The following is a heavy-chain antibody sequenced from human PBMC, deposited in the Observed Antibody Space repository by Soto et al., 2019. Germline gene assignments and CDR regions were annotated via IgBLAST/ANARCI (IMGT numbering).Heavy chain of an antibody. V-gene: IGHV3-23*01. Sequence: GGSLRLSCAASGFTFSSYAMGWVRQGPGKGLEWVAVVSIGGSTHYADSVRGRVTISRDNSKNTLSLQMNSLTAEDTAVYFCAKRRGAGGHFGYWGQGAVVTVSS. CDR2: VSIGGST. CDR1: GFTFSSYA. J-gene: IGHJ4*02. D-gene: IGHD2-15*01. CDR3: AKRRGAGGHFGY.